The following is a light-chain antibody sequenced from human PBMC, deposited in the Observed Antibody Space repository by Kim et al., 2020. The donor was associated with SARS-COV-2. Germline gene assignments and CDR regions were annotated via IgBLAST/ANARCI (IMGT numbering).Light chain of an antibody. Sequence: LSPGKRDTLSCRARQSVSSYLAWYQQKPGQAPRLLIYGASNRATGIPARFSGSGSGTDFTLTISSLEPEDFAVYYCQQRSNWPPNTFGQGNKLEI. J-gene: IGKJ2*01. CDR2: GAS. CDR3: QQRSNWPPNT. CDR1: QSVSSY. V-gene: IGKV3-11*01.